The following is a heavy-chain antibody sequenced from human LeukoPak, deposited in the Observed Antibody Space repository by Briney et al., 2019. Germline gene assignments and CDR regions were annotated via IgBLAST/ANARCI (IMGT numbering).Heavy chain of an antibody. V-gene: IGHV6-1*01. Sequence: SQTLSLTCVISGDSVSRNTVSWIWIRQSPSRGLEWLGRTYYRYKWYNDFAESVKSRITFSADTSKNQLTLQLNSVTPDDTAVYYCVRDPGGTLFDSWGQGTLVTVSS. J-gene: IGHJ4*02. CDR2: TYYRYKWYN. CDR3: VRDPGGTLFDS. CDR1: GDSVSRNTVS.